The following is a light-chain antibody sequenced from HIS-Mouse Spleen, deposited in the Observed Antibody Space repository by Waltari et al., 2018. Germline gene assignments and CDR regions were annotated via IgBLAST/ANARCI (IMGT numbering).Light chain of an antibody. V-gene: IGLV1-47*01. Sequence: QSVLTQPPSASGTPGQRVTISCSGSSSNIGSNYVYWYQQLPGPAPKRLIYRNNRRPSGVPDRLSGYKSGTAASLAISGLRSEDEADYYCAAWDDSLSGPVFGGGTKLTVL. CDR1: SSNIGSNY. CDR2: RNN. J-gene: IGLJ2*01. CDR3: AAWDDSLSGPV.